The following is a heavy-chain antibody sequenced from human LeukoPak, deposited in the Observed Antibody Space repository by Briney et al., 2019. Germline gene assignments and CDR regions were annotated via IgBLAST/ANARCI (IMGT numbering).Heavy chain of an antibody. CDR3: ARQRGGDAFDL. J-gene: IGHJ3*01. CDR1: GFTFSSYA. D-gene: IGHD3-16*01. CDR2: ISYDGSNK. V-gene: IGHV3-30-3*01. Sequence: GGSRRLSCAASGFTFSSYAMHWVRQAPGKGLEWVAVISYDGSNKYYADSVKGRFTISRDNSKNTLYLQMNSLRAEDTAVYYCARQRGGDAFDLWGHGTMVTVSS.